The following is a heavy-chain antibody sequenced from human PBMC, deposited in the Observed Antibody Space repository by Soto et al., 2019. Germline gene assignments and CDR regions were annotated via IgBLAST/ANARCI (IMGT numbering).Heavy chain of an antibody. D-gene: IGHD3-22*01. J-gene: IGHJ4*02. CDR3: ARLALVGSYYYDSSGYTDY. CDR1: GYSFTSYW. Sequence: GESLKISCKGSGYSFTSYWIGWVRQMPGKGLEWMGIIYPGDSDTRYSPSFQGQVTISADKSISTAYLQWSSLKASDTAMYYCARLALVGSYYYDSSGYTDYWGQGTLVTVS. V-gene: IGHV5-51*01. CDR2: IYPGDSDT.